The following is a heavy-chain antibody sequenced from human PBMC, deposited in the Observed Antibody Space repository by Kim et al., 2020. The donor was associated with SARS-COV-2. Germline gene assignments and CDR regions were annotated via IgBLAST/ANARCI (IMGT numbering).Heavy chain of an antibody. D-gene: IGHD3-3*01. CDR2: IYYSGST. Sequence: SETLSLTCTVSGGSISSGGYYWSWIRQHPGKGLECIGYIYYSGSTYYNPSLKSRVTISVDTSKNQFSLKLSSVTAADTAVYYCARGPTIFGVVIAGGMDVWGQGTTVTVSS. CDR1: GGSISSGGYY. V-gene: IGHV4-31*03. J-gene: IGHJ6*02. CDR3: ARGPTIFGVVIAGGMDV.